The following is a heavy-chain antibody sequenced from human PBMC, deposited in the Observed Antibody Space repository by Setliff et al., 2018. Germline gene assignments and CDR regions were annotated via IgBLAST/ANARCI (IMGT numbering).Heavy chain of an antibody. V-gene: IGHV1-46*01. CDR2: INPSSGRT. CDR1: GYTFTSHY. Sequence: ASVKVSCKASGYTFTSHYMHWVRQAPGLGLEWMGTINPSSGRTRYEQKFQGRGTMTRDTSTSTVYMDMSSLRSEDTAVYYCARDVFPYHYEGAFDIWGQGTMVTVS. J-gene: IGHJ3*02. D-gene: IGHD3-22*01. CDR3: ARDVFPYHYEGAFDI.